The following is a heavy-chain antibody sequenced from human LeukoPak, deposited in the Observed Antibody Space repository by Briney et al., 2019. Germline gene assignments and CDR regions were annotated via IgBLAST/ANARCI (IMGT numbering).Heavy chain of an antibody. Sequence: ASVKVSCKASGYTFTSYAMHWVRQAPGQRLEWMGWINAGNGNTKYSQEFQGRVTITRDTSASTAYMELSSLRSEDTAVYYCARDENIVATITHPDYWGQGTLVTVSS. V-gene: IGHV1-3*03. CDR1: GYTFTSYA. CDR3: ARDENIVATITHPDY. D-gene: IGHD5-12*01. J-gene: IGHJ4*02. CDR2: INAGNGNT.